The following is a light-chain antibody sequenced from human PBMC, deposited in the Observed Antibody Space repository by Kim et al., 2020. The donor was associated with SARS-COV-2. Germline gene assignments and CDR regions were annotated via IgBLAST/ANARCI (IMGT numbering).Light chain of an antibody. J-gene: IGLJ2*01. CDR1: SSNIGAGYD. V-gene: IGLV1-40*01. Sequence: QSVLTQPPSVSGAPGQRVTISCTGSSSNIGAGYDVHWYQQLPGTAPKLLIYGHNNRPSGVADRFSGSKSGTSAPLAITGLQAEDEADYYCQSYDSSLTGYVAFGGGTKLTVL. CDR3: QSYDSSLTGYVA. CDR2: GHN.